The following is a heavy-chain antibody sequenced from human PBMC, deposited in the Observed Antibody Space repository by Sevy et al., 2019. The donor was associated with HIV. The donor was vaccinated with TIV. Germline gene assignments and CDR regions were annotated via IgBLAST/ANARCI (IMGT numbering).Heavy chain of an antibody. D-gene: IGHD4-17*01. J-gene: IGHJ3*02. Sequence: GGSLRLSCAASGFTFSNAWMSWVRQAPGKGLEWVGRIKSKTDGGTTDYAAPVKGRFTISRDDSKNTLYLQMNSLKTEDTAVYYCTTDPGGDYLGINAFDIWGQGTMVTVSS. CDR1: GFTFSNAW. CDR3: TTDPGGDYLGINAFDI. CDR2: IKSKTDGGTT. V-gene: IGHV3-15*01.